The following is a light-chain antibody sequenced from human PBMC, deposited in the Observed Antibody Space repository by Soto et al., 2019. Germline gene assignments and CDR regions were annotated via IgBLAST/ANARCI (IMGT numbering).Light chain of an antibody. CDR1: SSDIGNYDF. CDR2: EVS. Sequence: QSALTKPASVSGSPGQSITLSCTGTSSDIGNYDFVSWYQQVPGTAPKAMIYEVSSRPSGVSNRFSGSKSGNTASLTISGLQAEDEAYYYCSSYTTSTAFILFGGGTKLTVL. CDR3: SSYTTSTAFIL. J-gene: IGLJ2*01. V-gene: IGLV2-14*01.